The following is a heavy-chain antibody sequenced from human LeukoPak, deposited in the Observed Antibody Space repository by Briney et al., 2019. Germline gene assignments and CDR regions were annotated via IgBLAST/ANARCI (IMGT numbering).Heavy chain of an antibody. D-gene: IGHD5-24*01. V-gene: IGHV4-34*01. CDR2: INHSGST. CDR1: GGSFSGYY. J-gene: IGHJ4*02. Sequence: SETLSLTCAVYGGSFSGYYWSWIRQPPGKGLEWIGEINHSGSTNYNPSLKSRVTISVDTSKNQFSLKLSSVTAADTAVYYCARDGYNRDYFDYWGQGTLVTASS. CDR3: ARDGYNRDYFDY.